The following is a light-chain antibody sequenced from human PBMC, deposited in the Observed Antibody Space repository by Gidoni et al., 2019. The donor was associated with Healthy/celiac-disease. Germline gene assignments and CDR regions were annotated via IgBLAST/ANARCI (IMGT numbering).Light chain of an antibody. V-gene: IGKV2-28*01. J-gene: IGKJ2*01. CDR3: MQALQTPPT. CDR2: WGS. CDR1: QSLLHSNGYNY. Sequence: DIVMTQSPLSLPVTPGEPASIACRSSQSLLHSNGYNYLDWYLQKPGQSPQLLIYWGSNRASGVPDRFSGSGSGTDFTLKISRVEAEDVGVYYCMQALQTPPTFXXXTKLEIK.